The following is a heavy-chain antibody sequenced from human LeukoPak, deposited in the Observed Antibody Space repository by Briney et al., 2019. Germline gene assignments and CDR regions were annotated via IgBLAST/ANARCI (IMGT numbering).Heavy chain of an antibody. CDR3: AKWAVDTAMVTVDY. V-gene: IGHV3-9*01. J-gene: IGHJ4*02. CDR1: GFTFDDYA. Sequence: GGSLRLSCAASGFTFDDYAMHWVRQAPGKGLEWVSGISWNSGSIGYADSVKGRFTISRDNAKNTLYLQMNSLRAEDTAMYYCAKWAVDTAMVTVDYWGQGTLVTVSS. D-gene: IGHD5-18*01. CDR2: ISWNSGSI.